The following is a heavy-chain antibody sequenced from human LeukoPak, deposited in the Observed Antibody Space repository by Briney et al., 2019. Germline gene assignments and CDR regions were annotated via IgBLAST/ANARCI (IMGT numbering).Heavy chain of an antibody. J-gene: IGHJ4*02. D-gene: IGHD1-26*01. CDR3: AREWGFDY. Sequence: GGSLRLSCAASGFTFSSYSMNWVRQAPGKGLEWVSSISSSSSYIYHADSVKGRFTLSRDNAKNSLYLQMNSLRAEDTAVYYCAREWGFDYWGQGTLVTVSS. CDR1: GFTFSSYS. V-gene: IGHV3-21*01. CDR2: ISSSSSYI.